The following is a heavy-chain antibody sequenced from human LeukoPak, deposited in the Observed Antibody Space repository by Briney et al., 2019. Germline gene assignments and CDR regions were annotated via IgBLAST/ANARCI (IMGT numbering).Heavy chain of an antibody. J-gene: IGHJ6*03. D-gene: IGHD6-13*01. CDR1: GYTFTSYD. CDR2: MNPNSGNT. V-gene: IGHV1-8*01. CDR3: ATTGYSSSWYYYYYMDV. Sequence: ASVKVSCKASGYTFTSYDINWVRQATGQGLEWMGWMNPNSGNTGYAQKFQGRVTMTRNTSISTAYMELSSLRSEDTAVYYCATTGYSSSWYYYYYMDVWGKGTTVTVSS.